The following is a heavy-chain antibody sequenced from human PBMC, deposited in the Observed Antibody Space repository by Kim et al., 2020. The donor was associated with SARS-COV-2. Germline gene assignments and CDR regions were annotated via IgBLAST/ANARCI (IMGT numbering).Heavy chain of an antibody. J-gene: IGHJ6*02. CDR3: ARINRPSPLWDYVWGSYRRTRDYYGMDV. V-gene: IGHV4-30-4*01. CDR2: IYYSGST. CDR1: GGSISSGDYY. D-gene: IGHD3-16*02. Sequence: SETLSLTCTVSGGSISSGDYYWSWIRQPPGKGLEWIGYIYYSGSTYYNPSLKSRVTISVDTSKNQFSLKLSSVTAADTAVYYCARINRPSPLWDYVWGSYRRTRDYYGMDVWGQGTTVTVSS.